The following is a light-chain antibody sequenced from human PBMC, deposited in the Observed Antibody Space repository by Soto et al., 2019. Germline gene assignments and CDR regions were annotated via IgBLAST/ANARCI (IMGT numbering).Light chain of an antibody. V-gene: IGKV3-11*01. J-gene: IGKJ1*01. CDR1: QSVSNF. Sequence: DIVLTQSPATLSLSPGERATLPCRASQSVSNFLAWYQQKPGQAPRLLIYDASNRATGIPARFSGSGFGTDFTLTVSRLEPEDFAVYYCQHTGAFGQGTKVDIK. CDR2: DAS. CDR3: QHTGA.